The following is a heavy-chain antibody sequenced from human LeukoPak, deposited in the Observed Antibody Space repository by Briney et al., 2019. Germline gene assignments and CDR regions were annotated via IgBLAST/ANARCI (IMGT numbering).Heavy chain of an antibody. CDR3: ARGAFGRGRWFDP. J-gene: IGHJ5*02. Sequence: PSETLSLTCALYGGSFNGYSWSWIRQPPGKGLEWIGEINHSGSTNYNPSLKSRVTISVDTSKNQFSLKLSSVTAADTAVYYCARGAFGRGRWFDPWGQGTLVTVSS. V-gene: IGHV4-34*01. CDR1: GGSFNGYS. D-gene: IGHD3-10*01. CDR2: INHSGST.